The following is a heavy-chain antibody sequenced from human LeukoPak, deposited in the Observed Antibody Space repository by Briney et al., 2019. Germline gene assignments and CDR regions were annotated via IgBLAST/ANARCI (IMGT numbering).Heavy chain of an antibody. CDR2: FDPEDGET. CDR3: ATGVDYYGSGIPFDY. D-gene: IGHD3-10*01. J-gene: IGHJ4*02. Sequence: ASVKVSCKVSGYTLTELSMHWVRQAPGKGLEWMGGFDPEDGETIYAQKFQGRVTMTGDTSTDTAYMELSSLRSEDTAVYYCATGVDYYGSGIPFDYWGQGTLVTVSS. CDR1: GYTLTELS. V-gene: IGHV1-24*01.